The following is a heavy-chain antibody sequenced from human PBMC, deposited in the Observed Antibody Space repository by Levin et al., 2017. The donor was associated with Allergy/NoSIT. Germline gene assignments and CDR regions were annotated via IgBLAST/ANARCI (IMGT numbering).Heavy chain of an antibody. CDR2: INPNSGGT. D-gene: IGHD2-2*01. CDR3: ARVSGGVVPAAHFDY. V-gene: IGHV1-2*02. J-gene: IGHJ4*02. Sequence: AASVKVSCKASGYTFTGYYMHWVRQAPGQGLEWMGWINPNSGGTNYAQKFQGRVTMTRDTSISTAYMELSRLRSDDTAVYYCARVSGGVVPAAHFDYWGQGTLVTVSS. CDR1: GYTFTGYY.